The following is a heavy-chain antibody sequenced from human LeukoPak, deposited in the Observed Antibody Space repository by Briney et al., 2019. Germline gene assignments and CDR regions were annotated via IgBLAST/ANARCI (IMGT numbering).Heavy chain of an antibody. J-gene: IGHJ4*02. CDR1: GYTFTRNY. D-gene: IGHD4-17*01. V-gene: IGHV1-46*01. CDR3: AREDADYTFSFDF. CDR2: INPRGGSA. Sequence: ASVKVSCKASGYTFTRNYMHWVRQAPGQGLEWMGIINPRGGSATYAQKFQGRLTMTRDTSTSTVYMELSSLRSEDTAVYYCAREDADYTFSFDFWGQGTLVTVSS.